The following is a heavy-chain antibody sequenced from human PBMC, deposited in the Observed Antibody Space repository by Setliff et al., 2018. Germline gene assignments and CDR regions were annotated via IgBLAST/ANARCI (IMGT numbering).Heavy chain of an antibody. D-gene: IGHD2-15*01. CDR2: ISSYNDVT. CDR3: AISTLSICSGGSCPNAFDV. V-gene: IGHV1-18*01. J-gene: IGHJ3*01. Sequence: ASVKVSCKASGGSFNNYPISWVRQAPGHGLEWMGWISSYNDVTNYAQSFQGRVTMTTDTSKSAAYMDLRGLRSDDTAVYYCAISTLSICSGGSCPNAFDVWGQGTMVTVSS. CDR1: GGSFNNYP.